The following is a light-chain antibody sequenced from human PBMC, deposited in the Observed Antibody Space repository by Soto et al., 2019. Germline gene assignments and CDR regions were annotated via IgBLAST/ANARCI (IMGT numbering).Light chain of an antibody. Sequence: EVVLTQSPATLSLSPGEVVTLSCRASQGIGDTLAWYQHKPGQTPRILIYDTSARATGVPARFSGSRSGPDFTLTISSLEPEDCAVYDCQQRSNWPITFGQGTRLEIK. CDR2: DTS. J-gene: IGKJ5*01. CDR1: QGIGDT. V-gene: IGKV3D-11*03. CDR3: QQRSNWPIT.